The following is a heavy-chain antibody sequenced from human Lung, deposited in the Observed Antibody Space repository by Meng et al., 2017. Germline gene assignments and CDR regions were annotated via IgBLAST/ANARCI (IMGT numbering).Heavy chain of an antibody. Sequence: VQLVGAGGGRVKAGGSLRLPCAAYGFTFRSYWVHWVRQAAGKGLVWVLRIRGDGGSIVYADSVKGRFTISRDNAKNTLFLQMNSLRAEDTAVYYCARESGYFEYWGQGILVTVSS. CDR1: GFTFRSYW. J-gene: IGHJ4*02. CDR3: ARESGYFEY. CDR2: IRGDGGSI. V-gene: IGHV3-74*03.